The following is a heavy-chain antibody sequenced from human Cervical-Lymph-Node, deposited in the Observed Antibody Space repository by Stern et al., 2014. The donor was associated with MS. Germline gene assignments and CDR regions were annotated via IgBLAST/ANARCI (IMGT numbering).Heavy chain of an antibody. J-gene: IGHJ4*02. V-gene: IGHV1-69*01. D-gene: IGHD5-24*01. Sequence: VHLVESGAEVKKPGSSVKVSCKASGGTFSSYAISWVRQAPGQGLEWMGGIIPIFGTANYAQKFQGRVTITADESTSTAYMELSSLRSEDTAVYYCARLERPLSEDGGFDYWGQGTLVTVSS. CDR1: GGTFSSYA. CDR2: IIPIFGTA. CDR3: ARLERPLSEDGGFDY.